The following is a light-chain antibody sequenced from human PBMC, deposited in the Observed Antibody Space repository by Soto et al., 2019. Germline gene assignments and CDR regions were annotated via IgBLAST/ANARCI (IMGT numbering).Light chain of an antibody. CDR2: AAS. CDR1: QGISSY. J-gene: IGKJ4*01. Sequence: AIRMTQSPSSLSASTGDRVTITCRASQGISSYLAWYQQKPGKAPKLLIYAASTLQSGVPPRFSGSGSGTDFTLTISCLQSEDFATYYCQQYYSYPQVTFGGGTKVEIK. CDR3: QQYYSYPQVT. V-gene: IGKV1-8*01.